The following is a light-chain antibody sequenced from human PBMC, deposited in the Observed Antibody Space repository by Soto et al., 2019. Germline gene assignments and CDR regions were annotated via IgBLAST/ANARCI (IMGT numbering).Light chain of an antibody. CDR3: QQYGSSYT. CDR1: QSVSSNY. CDR2: GAS. V-gene: IGKV3-20*01. J-gene: IGKJ2*01. Sequence: EIVLTQSPGTLSLSPGERATLSCRASQSVSSNYLAWYQQKPGQAPRLLIYGASIRATGLPDRFSGSVSGTDFTLTISRLEPENVAVYYCQQYGSSYTFGQGTKVDIK.